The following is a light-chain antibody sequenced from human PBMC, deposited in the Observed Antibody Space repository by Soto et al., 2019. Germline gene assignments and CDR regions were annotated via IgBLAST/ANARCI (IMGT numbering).Light chain of an antibody. CDR3: SPYTSSSTPYV. CDR1: SSDVGGYNY. V-gene: IGLV2-14*01. J-gene: IGLJ1*01. Sequence: QSVLTQPASVSVSPGQSITISCTGTSSDVGGYNYVSWYQQHPGKAPKLMIYDVSNRPSGVSNRFSGSKSGNTASLTISGLQAEDEADYYCSPYTSSSTPYVFGTGTKVTVL. CDR2: DVS.